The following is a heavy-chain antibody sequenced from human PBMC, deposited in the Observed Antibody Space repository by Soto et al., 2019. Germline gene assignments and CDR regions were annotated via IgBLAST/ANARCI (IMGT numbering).Heavy chain of an antibody. CDR1: GFAFDAYA. CDR2: IIWNSGAV. CDR3: AAALFNRRNNYYYYYMDV. Sequence: EVQLAESGGGLVQPGRSLRLSCAASGFAFDAYAMHWFRQAPGKGLEWVSGIIWNSGAVEYADSVKGRFAISRDNASNSLSLQMNSLRIEDAALDYCAAALFNRRNNYYYYYMDVWGKGTTVTVSS. V-gene: IGHV3-9*01. J-gene: IGHJ6*03.